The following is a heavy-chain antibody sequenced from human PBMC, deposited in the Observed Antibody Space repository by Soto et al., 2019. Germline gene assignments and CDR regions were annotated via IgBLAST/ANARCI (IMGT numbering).Heavy chain of an antibody. CDR1: GYTFTSYG. J-gene: IGHJ4*02. V-gene: IGHV1-18*01. CDR2: ISAYKGNT. D-gene: IGHD2-21*02. CDR3: ARGGIVVVTAILLDY. Sequence: ASVKVSCKASGYTFTSYGISWVRQAPGQGLEWMGWISAYKGNTKFAQNVQGRVTMTTDTSTSTAYMELRSLTSDDTAVYYCARGGIVVVTAILLDYWGQGTLVTVSS.